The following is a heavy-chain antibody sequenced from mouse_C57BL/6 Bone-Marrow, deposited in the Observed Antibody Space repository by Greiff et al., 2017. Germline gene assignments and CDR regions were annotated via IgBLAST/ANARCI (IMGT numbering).Heavy chain of an antibody. D-gene: IGHD1-1*01. CDR3: ARFYYGTPFDY. CDR2: IYPGDGDT. Sequence: SGAELVKPGASVKISCKASGYAFSSYWMNWVKQRPGKGLEWIGQIYPGDGDTNYNGKFKGKATLTADKSSSTAYMQLSSLTSEDSAVYFCARFYYGTPFDYWGQGTTLTVSS. CDR1: GYAFSSYW. J-gene: IGHJ2*01. V-gene: IGHV1-80*01.